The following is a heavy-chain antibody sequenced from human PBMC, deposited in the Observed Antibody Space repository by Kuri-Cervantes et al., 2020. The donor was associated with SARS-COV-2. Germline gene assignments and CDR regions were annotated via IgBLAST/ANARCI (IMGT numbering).Heavy chain of an antibody. CDR2: IYHSGST. CDR1: GGSISSGGHS. CDR3: ARDPRHYCSSTSCYSYYGMDV. D-gene: IGHD2-2*02. J-gene: IGHJ6*02. V-gene: IGHV4-30-2*01. Sequence: LRLSCAVSGGSISSGGHSWSWIRQPPGKGLEWIGYIYHSGSTYYNPSLKSRVTISVDRSKNQFSLKLSSVTAADTAVYYCARDPRHYCSSTSCYSYYGMDVWGQGTTVTVSS.